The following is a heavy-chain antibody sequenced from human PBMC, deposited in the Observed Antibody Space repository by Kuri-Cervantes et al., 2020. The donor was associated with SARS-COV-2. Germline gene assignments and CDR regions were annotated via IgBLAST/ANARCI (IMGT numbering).Heavy chain of an antibody. CDR3: AKDSRYDFWSGYYFDY. J-gene: IGHJ4*02. V-gene: IGHV3-23*01. CDR1: GFTFSSYW. D-gene: IGHD3-3*01. CDR2: ISGSGGST. Sequence: GGSLRLSCAASGFTFSSYWMHWVRQAPGKGLEWVSAISGSGGSTYYADSVKGRFTISRDNSKNTLYLQMNSLRAEDTAVYYCAKDSRYDFWSGYYFDYWGQGTLVTVSS.